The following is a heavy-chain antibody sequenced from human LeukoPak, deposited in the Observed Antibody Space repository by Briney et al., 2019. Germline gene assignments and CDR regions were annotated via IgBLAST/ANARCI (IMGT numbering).Heavy chain of an antibody. CDR1: GFTFSSYS. V-gene: IGHV3-21*01. CDR2: ISSSSSYI. D-gene: IGHD6-19*01. J-gene: IGHJ4*02. Sequence: KPGGSLRLSCAASGFTFSSYSMNWVRQAPGKGLDWVSSISSSSSYIYYADSVKGRFTISRDNAKNSLYLQMNSLRAEDTAVYYCASSGWYYFDYWGQGTLVTVSS. CDR3: ASSGWYYFDY.